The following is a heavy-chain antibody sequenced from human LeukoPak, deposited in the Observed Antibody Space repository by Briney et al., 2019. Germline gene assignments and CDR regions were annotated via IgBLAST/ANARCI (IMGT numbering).Heavy chain of an antibody. CDR2: INNSDTTI. J-gene: IGHJ3*01. V-gene: IGHV3-11*04. CDR1: GFSFSDYY. Sequence: GGSLRLSCAASGFSFSDYYMSWIRQAPGKGLEWVSYINNSDTTIYYADSVKGQFTISRDNAMNSLYLQMNSLRAEDTAVYYCARSRATYAFDLWGQGTVVTVSS. CDR3: ARSRATYAFDL. D-gene: IGHD5-12*01.